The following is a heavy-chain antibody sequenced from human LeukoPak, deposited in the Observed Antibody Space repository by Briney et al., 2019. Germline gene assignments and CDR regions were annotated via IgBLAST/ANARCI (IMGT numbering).Heavy chain of an antibody. J-gene: IGHJ4*02. CDR1: GFTFSDYY. V-gene: IGHV3-11*01. CDR3: ARTYDFWSGTPSFDY. Sequence: GGPLRLSCAASGFTFSDYYMSWIRQAPGKGLEWVSYISSSGSTIYYADSVKGRFTISRDNAKNSLYLQMNSLRAEDTAVYYCARTYDFWSGTPSFDYWGQGTLVTVSS. D-gene: IGHD3-3*01. CDR2: ISSSGSTI.